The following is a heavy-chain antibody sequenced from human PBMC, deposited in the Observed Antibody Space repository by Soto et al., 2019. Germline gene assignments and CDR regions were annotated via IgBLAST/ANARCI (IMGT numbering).Heavy chain of an antibody. Sequence: ASVKVSCKASGYTFTSYGISWVRQAPGQGLEWMGWISAYNGNTNYAQKLQGRVTMTTDTSTSTAYMELRSLRSDDTAVYYCARSYYYHSSGYYLNNRAFDYWGQGTTVTVSS. J-gene: IGHJ4*02. V-gene: IGHV1-18*04. CDR1: GYTFTSYG. D-gene: IGHD3-22*01. CDR2: ISAYNGNT. CDR3: ARSYYYHSSGYYLNNRAFDY.